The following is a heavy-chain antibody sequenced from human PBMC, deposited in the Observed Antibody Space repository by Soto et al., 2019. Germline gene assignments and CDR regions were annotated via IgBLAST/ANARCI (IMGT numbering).Heavy chain of an antibody. CDR3: ARGSIGAATVDY. J-gene: IGHJ4*02. CDR2: IYYSGST. D-gene: IGHD6-13*01. V-gene: IGHV4-59*01. Sequence: SETLSLTCTVSGGSISSYYWSWFRQPPGKGLEWIGYIYYSGSTNYNPSLKSRVTISVDTSKKQFSLKLSSVNAADTAVYYCARGSIGAATVDYWGQGTLVTVS. CDR1: GGSISSYY.